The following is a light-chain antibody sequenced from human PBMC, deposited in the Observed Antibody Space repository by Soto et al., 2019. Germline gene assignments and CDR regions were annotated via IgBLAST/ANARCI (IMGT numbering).Light chain of an antibody. J-gene: IGKJ1*01. CDR1: QPIGTS. CDR3: EQGYNTFWT. CDR2: AAT. V-gene: IGKV1-39*01. Sequence: DIQMTQSPSSLSAFVGDSVTVTCRASQPIGTSLHWYQQRAGTAPKVLISAATKLQSGVPSRFSGRGSVTDFTLAISNLQPEDSATYFCEQGYNTFWTFGRGTKVELK.